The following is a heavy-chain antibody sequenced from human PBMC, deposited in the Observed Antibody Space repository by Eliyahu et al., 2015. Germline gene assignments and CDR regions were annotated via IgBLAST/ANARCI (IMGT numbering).Heavy chain of an antibody. CDR1: SW. J-gene: IGHJ3*01. D-gene: IGHD3-16*01. CDR2: IHPDDSER. Sequence: SWIGWVRQMPGKGLEWMGIIHPDDSERKYSPSFQGQVTFSADKSINTAYVQWTSLKASDTAMYYCATLGLETTDSFDVWGHGTMVIVSS. CDR3: ATLGLETTDSFDV. V-gene: IGHV5-51*01.